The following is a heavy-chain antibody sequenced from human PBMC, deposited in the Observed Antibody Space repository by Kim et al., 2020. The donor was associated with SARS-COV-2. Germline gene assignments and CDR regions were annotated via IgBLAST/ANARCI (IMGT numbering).Heavy chain of an antibody. CDR3: ASVGAGEYQLPNRDWYFNL. J-gene: IGHJ2*01. Sequence: SETLSLTCTVYGGSISSYYWSWIRQPAGKGLEWIGRIYTSGSTNYNPSLKSRVTMSVDTSKNQFSLKLSSVTAADTAVYYCASVGAGEYQLPNRDWYFNLWGRGTLVTVSS. CDR2: IYTSGST. V-gene: IGHV4-4*07. D-gene: IGHD2-2*01. CDR1: GGSISSYY.